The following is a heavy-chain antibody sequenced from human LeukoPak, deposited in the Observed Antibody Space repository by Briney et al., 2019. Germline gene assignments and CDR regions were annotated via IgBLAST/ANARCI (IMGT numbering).Heavy chain of an antibody. D-gene: IGHD3-10*01. V-gene: IGHV4-4*07. J-gene: IGHJ5*02. CDR3: ARGGYYGSGNDFRFDP. CDR1: GGSISSYY. CDR2: IYTSGST. Sequence: SETLSLTCTVSGGSISSYYWSWIRQPAGKGLEWIGRIYTSGSTNYNPSLKSRVTMSVDTSKNQFSLKLKSVTAADTAVYYCARGGYYGSGNDFRFDPWGQGTLVTVSS.